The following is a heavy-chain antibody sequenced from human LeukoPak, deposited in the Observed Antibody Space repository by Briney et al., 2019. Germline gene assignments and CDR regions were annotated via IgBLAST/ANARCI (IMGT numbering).Heavy chain of an antibody. CDR3: ARDGWYSGSYSYFQH. CDR1: RFTFSSYE. CDR2: ISSSGSTI. D-gene: IGHD1-26*01. J-gene: IGHJ1*01. V-gene: IGHV3-48*03. Sequence: GGSLRLSCAASRFTFSSYEMNWVRQAPGKGLEWVSYISSSGSTIYYADSVKGRFTISRDNARNSLYLQMNSLRAEDTAVCYCARDGWYSGSYSYFQHWGQGTLVTVSS.